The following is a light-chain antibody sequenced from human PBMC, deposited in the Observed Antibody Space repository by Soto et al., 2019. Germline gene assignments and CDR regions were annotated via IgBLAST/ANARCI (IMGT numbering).Light chain of an antibody. V-gene: IGLV2-14*01. J-gene: IGLJ3*02. CDR2: EVS. CDR3: SSYTSSSTQV. Sequence: QSALTQPASVFGSPGQSITISCTGTSSDVGGYNYVSWYQQHPGKAPKLMIYEVSNRPSGVSNRFSGSKSGNTASLTISGLQAEDEADYYCSSYTSSSTQVFGGGTKVTVL. CDR1: SSDVGGYNY.